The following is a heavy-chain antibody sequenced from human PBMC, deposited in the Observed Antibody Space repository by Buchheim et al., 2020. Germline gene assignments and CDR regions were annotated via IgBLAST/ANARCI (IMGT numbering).Heavy chain of an antibody. CDR3: ATDGHCSGTSCHGF. J-gene: IGHJ4*02. Sequence: EVQLVESGGGLVKPGGSLRLSCAASGFSFSDAWMSWVRQAPGKGLEWVGRIQSKADGGTVEYAAPVKGRFTISTDDSKTTLYLQMSSLKTEDTAIYYCATDGHCSGTSCHGFWGQGTL. D-gene: IGHD2-2*01. CDR2: IQSKADGGTV. V-gene: IGHV3-15*01. CDR1: GFSFSDAW.